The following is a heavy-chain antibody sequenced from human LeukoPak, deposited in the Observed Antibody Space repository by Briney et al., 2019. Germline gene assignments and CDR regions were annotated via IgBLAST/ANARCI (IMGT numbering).Heavy chain of an antibody. J-gene: IGHJ6*02. CDR1: GFTFSSHW. V-gene: IGHV3-7*01. Sequence: GGSLRLSCEASGFTFSSHWMSWVRQAQGKGLEWVAIIKQGGREKDYVDSVTGRFTISRDNAKNSLYLQMNSLRDEDTAVYYCARDTSAWRYGMDVWGQGTTVTVSS. CDR3: ARDTSAWRYGMDV. CDR2: IKQGGREK. D-gene: IGHD6-19*01.